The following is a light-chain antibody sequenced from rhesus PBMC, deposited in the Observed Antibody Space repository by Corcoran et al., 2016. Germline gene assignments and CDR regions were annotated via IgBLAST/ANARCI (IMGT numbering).Light chain of an antibody. CDR1: QSVGSY. V-gene: IGKV3-24*04. CDR2: GAS. J-gene: IGKJ1*01. Sequence: ETVVTQSPATLSLSPGERATLSCRASQSVGSYLAWYQQKPGQAPRLLIYGASSRATGLPDRVSGRGAGTDFTLTISSLEPEDVGVYYCQQSSNLWTFGQGTKVEIK. CDR3: QQSSNLWT.